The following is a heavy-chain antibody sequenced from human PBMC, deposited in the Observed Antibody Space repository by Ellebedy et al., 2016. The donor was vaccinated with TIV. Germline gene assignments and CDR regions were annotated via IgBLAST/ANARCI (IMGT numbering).Heavy chain of an antibody. CDR1: GFTFSSYS. CDR2: ISSSSNTI. Sequence: GESLKISXAASGFTFSSYSMNWVRQAPGKGLEWVSYISSSSNTIYYADSVRGRFTISRDNGKNSLYLQMNSLRAEDTAVYYCARDLGGSGDAFDIWGQGTMVTVSS. J-gene: IGHJ3*02. D-gene: IGHD1-26*01. CDR3: ARDLGGSGDAFDI. V-gene: IGHV3-48*01.